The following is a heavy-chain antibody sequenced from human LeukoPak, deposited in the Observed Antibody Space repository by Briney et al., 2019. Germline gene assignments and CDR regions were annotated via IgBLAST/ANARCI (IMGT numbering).Heavy chain of an antibody. CDR1: GGSISSGGYS. CDR3: ARIAAAGTLADY. J-gene: IGHJ4*02. Sequence: SQTLSLTCAVSGGSISSGGYSWSWIRQPPGKGLEWIGYIYHSGSTYYNPSLKSRVTISVDTSKYQFSLKLSSVTAADTAVYYCARIAAAGTLADYWGQGTLVTVSS. D-gene: IGHD6-13*01. V-gene: IGHV4-30-2*01. CDR2: IYHSGST.